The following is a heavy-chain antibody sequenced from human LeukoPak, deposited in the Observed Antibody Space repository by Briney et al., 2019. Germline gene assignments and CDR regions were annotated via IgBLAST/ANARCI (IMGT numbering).Heavy chain of an antibody. Sequence: GGSLRLSCAASGLTFSTAIMHWVRQGLGKGLEYVAGIDSSGGSTHYANSLKDRVTISRDNSKNTVFLQMDSLTVEDMGIYYCAREGHSSGHCGTFDIWGQGTMVTVSS. CDR3: AREGHSSGHCGTFDI. CDR1: GLTFSTAI. J-gene: IGHJ3*02. CDR2: IDSSGGST. V-gene: IGHV3-64*01. D-gene: IGHD3-22*01.